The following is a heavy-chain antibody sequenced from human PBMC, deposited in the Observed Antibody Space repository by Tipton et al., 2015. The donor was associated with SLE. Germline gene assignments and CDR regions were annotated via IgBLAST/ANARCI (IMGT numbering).Heavy chain of an antibody. V-gene: IGHV3-30*18. CDR3: AKKIGVGTVSSAFDF. CDR1: GFSFNSYG. Sequence: QVQLVQSGGGVVQPGRSLRLSCAASGFSFNSYGMYWVRQAPGKGLEWVSVIAYDGSYRYYADSVKDRFTISRDNSKNTVYLQMNSLRTEDTAVYFCAKKIGVGTVSSAFDFWGQGTLVTVSS. CDR2: IAYDGSYR. D-gene: IGHD3-22*01. J-gene: IGHJ4*02.